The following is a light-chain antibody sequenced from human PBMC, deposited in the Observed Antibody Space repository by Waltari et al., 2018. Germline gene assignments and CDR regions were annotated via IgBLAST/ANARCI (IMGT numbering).Light chain of an antibody. J-gene: IGKJ4*01. CDR1: HTVKKW. Sequence: DIQMTQSPSTLAASLGDTVPLTCRASHTVKKWLAWYQQKPGKAPNLLIFYASTLQTGVPSRFSGSGSGTDFTLTITSLQPDDFATYYCQQYETYPLTFGGGTRVEIK. V-gene: IGKV1-5*01. CDR2: YAS. CDR3: QQYETYPLT.